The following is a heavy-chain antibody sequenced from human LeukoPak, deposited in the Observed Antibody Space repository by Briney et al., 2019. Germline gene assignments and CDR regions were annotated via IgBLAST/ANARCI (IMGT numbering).Heavy chain of an antibody. J-gene: IGHJ4*02. CDR2: ISGSGGTT. V-gene: IGHV3-23*01. CDR3: AKASAVRGIIPTCYFDY. D-gene: IGHD3-10*01. Sequence: GGSLRLSCVASGFTFSGYAMNWVRQTPGKGLEWVSTISGSGGTTYYTGSVKGRFTISRDNSKNTVYLQMNSLRAEDTAVYYCAKASAVRGIIPTCYFDYWGQGILVTVSS. CDR1: GFTFSGYA.